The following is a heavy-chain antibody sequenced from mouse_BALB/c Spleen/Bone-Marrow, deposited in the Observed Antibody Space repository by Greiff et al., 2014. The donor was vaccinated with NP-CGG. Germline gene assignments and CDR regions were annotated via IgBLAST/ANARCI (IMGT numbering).Heavy chain of an antibody. Sequence: VQLQQSGAELVKPGASVKLSCTASGFNIKDTYMHWVKLRPEQGLEWIGRIDPANGNTKYDPKFQGKATITADTSSNTAYLQLSSLTSEDTAVYYCTRGYGNYALYYYAMDYWGQGTSVTVSS. CDR2: IDPANGNT. J-gene: IGHJ4*01. D-gene: IGHD2-10*02. CDR3: TRGYGNYALYYYAMDY. V-gene: IGHV14-3*02. CDR1: GFNIKDTY.